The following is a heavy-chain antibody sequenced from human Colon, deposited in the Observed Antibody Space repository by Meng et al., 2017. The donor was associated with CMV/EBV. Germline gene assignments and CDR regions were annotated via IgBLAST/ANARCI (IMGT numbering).Heavy chain of an antibody. CDR2: IRYDGSIK. D-gene: IGHD2-2*01. V-gene: IGHV3-30*02. Sequence: GESLKISCAAAGFTFSSYAMHWVRQTPDKGLAWVAFIRYDGSIKFYADSVKGRFTISSDNSKNTLYLESNSLRAEDTALYYCAKRTVLVPAALGPREFYFDRWGQGTLVTVSS. J-gene: IGHJ4*02. CDR1: GFTFSSYA. CDR3: AKRTVLVPAALGPREFYFDR.